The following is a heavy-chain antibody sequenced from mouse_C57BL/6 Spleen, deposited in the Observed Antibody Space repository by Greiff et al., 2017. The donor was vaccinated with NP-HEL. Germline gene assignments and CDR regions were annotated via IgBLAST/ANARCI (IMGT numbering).Heavy chain of an antibody. Sequence: VKLQESGPGLVAPSQSLSITCTVSGFSLTSYGVHWVRQPPGKGLEWLVVIWSDGSTTYNSALKSRLSISKDNSKSQVFLKMNSLQTDDTAMYYCARQLYYGSSSYYAMDYWGQGTSVTVSS. CDR2: IWSDGST. V-gene: IGHV2-6-1*01. D-gene: IGHD1-1*01. CDR1: GFSLTSYG. J-gene: IGHJ4*01. CDR3: ARQLYYGSSSYYAMDY.